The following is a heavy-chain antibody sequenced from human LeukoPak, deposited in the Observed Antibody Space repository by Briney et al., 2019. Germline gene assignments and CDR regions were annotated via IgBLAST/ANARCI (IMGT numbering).Heavy chain of an antibody. D-gene: IGHD1-26*01. J-gene: IGHJ4*02. CDR1: GFTFSSYA. CDR2: ISGSGGST. V-gene: IGHV3-23*01. CDR3: AKLESGGSYSPGHY. Sequence: GGSLRLSCAASGFTFSSYAMSWVRQAPGKGREWVSGISGSGGSTYYADSVKGRFTISRDNSKNTLYLQMNSLRAEDTAVYYCAKLESGGSYSPGHYWGQGTLVTVSS.